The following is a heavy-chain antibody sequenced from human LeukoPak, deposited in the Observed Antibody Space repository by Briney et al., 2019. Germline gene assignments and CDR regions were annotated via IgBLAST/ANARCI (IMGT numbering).Heavy chain of an antibody. J-gene: IGHJ4*02. V-gene: IGHV4-59*12. CDR1: GGSISSYY. CDR2: IYYSGST. D-gene: IGHD3-22*01. CDR3: AGSGTTYYYDSSGYYYWTFDY. Sequence: PSETLSLTCTVSGGSISSYYWSWIRQPPGKGLEWIGYIYYSGSTNYNPSLKSRVTISVDTSKNQFSLKLSSVTAAETAVYYCAGSGTTYYYDSSGYYYWTFDYWGQGTLVTVSS.